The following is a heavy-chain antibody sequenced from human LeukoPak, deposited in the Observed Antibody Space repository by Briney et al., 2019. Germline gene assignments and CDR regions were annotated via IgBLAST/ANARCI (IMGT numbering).Heavy chain of an antibody. CDR3: VRDIVGASYGGDY. V-gene: IGHV3-48*02. CDR2: ISSSSTI. CDR1: GFTFSSYT. Sequence: LTGGSLRLSCAASGFTFSSYTMNWVRQAPGKGLEWISYISSSSTIYYADSVKGRFTISRDNAKNSPYLQMNSLRDEDTAVYYCVRDIVGASYGGDYWGQGTLVTVSS. D-gene: IGHD1-26*01. J-gene: IGHJ4*02.